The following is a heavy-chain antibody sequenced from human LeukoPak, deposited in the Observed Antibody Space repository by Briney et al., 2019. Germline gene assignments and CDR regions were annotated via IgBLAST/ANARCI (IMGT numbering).Heavy chain of an antibody. CDR2: IKQDGSEK. Sequence: TGGSLRLSCAASGFTFSSYWMSWVRQAPGKGLEWVANIKQDGSEKYYVDSVKGRFTISRDNAKNSLYLQMNSLRAEDTAVYYCARAWVTMVRGPMDVWGKGTTVTVSS. D-gene: IGHD3-10*01. V-gene: IGHV3-7*01. CDR3: ARAWVTMVRGPMDV. CDR1: GFTFSSYW. J-gene: IGHJ6*04.